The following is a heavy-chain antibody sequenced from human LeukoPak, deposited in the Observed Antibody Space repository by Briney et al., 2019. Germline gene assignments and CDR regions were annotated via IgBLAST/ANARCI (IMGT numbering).Heavy chain of an antibody. Sequence: ASVKVSCRASGYTFTSYDINWVRQATGQGLEWMGWMNPNSGNTGYAQKFQGRVTMTRNTSISTAYMELSSLRAEDTAVYYCARSYGVGGVRLGELSPQYWGQGTLVTVSS. J-gene: IGHJ4*02. CDR1: GYTFTSYD. V-gene: IGHV1-8*01. CDR2: MNPNSGNT. CDR3: ARSYGVGGVRLGELSPQY. D-gene: IGHD3-16*02.